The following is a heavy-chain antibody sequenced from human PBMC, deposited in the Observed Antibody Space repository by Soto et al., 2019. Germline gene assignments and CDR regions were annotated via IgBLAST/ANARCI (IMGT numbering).Heavy chain of an antibody. CDR3: TRDENGVGPTQDY. CDR2: INNDGTRT. D-gene: IGHD1-26*01. V-gene: IGHV3-74*01. Sequence: EMQLVESGGGLVQPGGSLRLSCAASGFTFSHYWMHWVRQVPGKGLVWVARINNDGTRTFYADSVKGRFTVSRDNAKNTLYLQMNGLRAEDTALYYCTRDENGVGPTQDYWGQGTLVTVSS. J-gene: IGHJ4*02. CDR1: GFTFSHYW.